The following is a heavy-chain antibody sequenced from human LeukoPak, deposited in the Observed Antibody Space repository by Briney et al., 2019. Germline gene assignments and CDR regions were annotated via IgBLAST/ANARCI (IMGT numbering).Heavy chain of an antibody. J-gene: IGHJ3*02. D-gene: IGHD2-15*01. CDR3: ARGGGSCYSECAFDI. CDR2: INPNSGGT. Sequence: GTSVKVSCKASGYTFTGYYMHWVRQAPGQGLEWMGWINPNSGGTNYAQKFQGRVTMTRDTSISTAYMELSRLRSDGTAVYYCARGGGSCYSECAFDIWGQGTMVTVSS. V-gene: IGHV1-2*02. CDR1: GYTFTGYY.